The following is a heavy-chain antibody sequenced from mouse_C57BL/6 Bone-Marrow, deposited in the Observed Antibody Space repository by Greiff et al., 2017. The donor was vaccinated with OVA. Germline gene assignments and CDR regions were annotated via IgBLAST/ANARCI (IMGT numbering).Heavy chain of an antibody. V-gene: IGHV1-64*01. CDR1: GYTFTSYW. D-gene: IGHD1-1*01. CDR2: IHPNSGST. J-gene: IGHJ4*01. Sequence: VKLQQPGAELVKPGASVKLSCKASGYTFTSYWMHWVKQRPGQGLEWIGMIHPNSGSTKYNEKFKSKATLTVDKSSSTAYMQLSSLTSEASAVYYCARGGTTGSSLCAFYAMDYWGQGTSVTVSS. CDR3: ARGGTTGSSLCAFYAMDY.